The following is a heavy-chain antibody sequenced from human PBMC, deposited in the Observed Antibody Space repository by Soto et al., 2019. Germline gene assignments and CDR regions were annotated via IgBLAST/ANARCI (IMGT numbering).Heavy chain of an antibody. CDR3: ARDPWTTYYYGSGNYYMDV. CDR2: IKQDGSEK. D-gene: IGHD3-10*01. J-gene: IGHJ6*03. CDR1: GFTFSSYW. V-gene: IGHV3-7*01. Sequence: GGSLRLSCAASGFTFSSYWMSWVRQAPGKGLEWVANIKQDGSEKYYVDSVKGRFTISRDNAKNSLYLQMNSLRAEDTAVYYCARDPWTTYYYGSGNYYMDVWGKGTTVTVSS.